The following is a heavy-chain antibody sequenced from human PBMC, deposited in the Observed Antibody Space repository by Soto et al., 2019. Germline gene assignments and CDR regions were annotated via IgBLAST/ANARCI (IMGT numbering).Heavy chain of an antibody. CDR3: AHRRSTYYYDSTFDP. J-gene: IGHJ5*02. D-gene: IGHD3-22*01. CDR1: GLLLSTSGVG. CDR2: IYWDDDK. V-gene: IGHV2-5*02. Sequence: QITLKESGPTLVKPTQTLTLTCTLSGLLLSTSGVGVGWIRQPPGKALEWLALIYWDDDKRYSPSLKSRLTLTKDPSNNQVVLKMTNMDPVYTPTYYCAHRRSTYYYDSTFDPWGQGTLVTVSS.